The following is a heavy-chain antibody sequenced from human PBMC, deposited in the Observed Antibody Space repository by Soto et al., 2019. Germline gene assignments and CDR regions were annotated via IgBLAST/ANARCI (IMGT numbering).Heavy chain of an antibody. CDR3: APAVNNDYVPYYYTVDV. CDR2: ISSRGST. CDR1: GASIRHYH. D-gene: IGHD4-17*01. Sequence: QVQLQEAGPGLVKPSETLSLTCSVSGASIRHYHWCWIRQPHGKGLERIGYISSRGSTNYNPSLKRRVTIALATSRNQVSLRLTSVTAADTAVCYCAPAVNNDYVPYYYTVDVWGRGITVSVSS. V-gene: IGHV4-59*01. J-gene: IGHJ6*03.